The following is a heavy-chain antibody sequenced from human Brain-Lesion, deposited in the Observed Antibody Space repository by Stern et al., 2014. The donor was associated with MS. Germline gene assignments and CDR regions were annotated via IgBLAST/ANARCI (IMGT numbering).Heavy chain of an antibody. D-gene: IGHD2-2*01. V-gene: IGHV4-61*02. CDR1: GGSISSGGYY. CDR2: IFNSGST. J-gene: IGHJ6*02. Sequence: VQLVESGPGLVKPSQTLSLSCTVSGGSISSGGYYWSWIRQPAGKGLEWIGRIFNSGSTSYNPPLKSRVTLSIDTSKTQFSLRLNSMTAADTAVYYCARGRVVPGFQYYATDVWGQGTTVIVSS. CDR3: ARGRVVPGFQYYATDV.